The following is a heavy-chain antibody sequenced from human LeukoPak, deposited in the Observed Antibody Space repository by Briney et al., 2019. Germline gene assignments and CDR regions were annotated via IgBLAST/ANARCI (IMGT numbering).Heavy chain of an antibody. CDR1: GFTFSDHY. D-gene: IGHD3-10*01. Sequence: GGSLRLSCVASGFTFSDHYMSWVRQAPGKGLEWVSVIYSGGSTYYADSVKGRFTISRDNSKNTLYLQMNSLRAEDTAVYYCARDANYYGSGSYPYYGMDVWGQGTTVTVSS. CDR2: IYSGGST. V-gene: IGHV3-66*01. CDR3: ARDANYYGSGSYPYYGMDV. J-gene: IGHJ6*02.